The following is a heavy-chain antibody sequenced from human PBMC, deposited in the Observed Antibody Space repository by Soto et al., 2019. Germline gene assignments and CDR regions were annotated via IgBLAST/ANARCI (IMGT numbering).Heavy chain of an antibody. Sequence: EVHLVESGGGLVKPGGSLRLSCAASGITFSPYGMNWVRQAPGKGLEWVSFISSSSSYIYYGDSVKGRFTISRDNAKNSLFLQMNSLTVDDTGIYYCARDREVGAAAGSGYSMDVWGQGTTVTVSS. J-gene: IGHJ6*02. CDR1: GITFSPYG. V-gene: IGHV3-21*01. D-gene: IGHD6-13*01. CDR2: ISSSSSYI. CDR3: ARDREVGAAAGSGYSMDV.